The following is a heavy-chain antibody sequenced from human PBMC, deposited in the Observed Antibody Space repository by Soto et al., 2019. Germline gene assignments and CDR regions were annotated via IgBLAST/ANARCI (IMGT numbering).Heavy chain of an antibody. V-gene: IGHV6-1*01. CDR3: QRGVPGRGLDL. CDR2: TYYSSNWRH. CDR1: GYGVSSSAAG. D-gene: IGHD2-15*01. Sequence: SQTRAGACAISGYGVSSSAAGFDLIRSSQSRGLELLGRTYYSSNWRHDYAVSVKSLITVNPDTSKNHFSLQLNSVTPDDTAVYYCQRGVPGRGLDLWGNRNMVTVSS. J-gene: IGHJ5*02.